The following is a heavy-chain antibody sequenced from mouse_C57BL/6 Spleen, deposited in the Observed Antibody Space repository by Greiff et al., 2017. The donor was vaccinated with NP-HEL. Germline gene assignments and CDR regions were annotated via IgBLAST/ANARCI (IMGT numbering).Heavy chain of an antibody. CDR1: GYTFTSYW. Sequence: QVQLQQSGAELVRPGSSVKLSCKASGYTFTSYWMHWVKQRPIQGLEWIGNIDPSDSETHYNQKFKDKATLTVDKSSSTAYMQLSSLTSEDSAVYYCARGDSNYPYYYAMDYWGQGTSVTVSS. D-gene: IGHD2-5*01. CDR2: IDPSDSET. V-gene: IGHV1-52*01. CDR3: ARGDSNYPYYYAMDY. J-gene: IGHJ4*01.